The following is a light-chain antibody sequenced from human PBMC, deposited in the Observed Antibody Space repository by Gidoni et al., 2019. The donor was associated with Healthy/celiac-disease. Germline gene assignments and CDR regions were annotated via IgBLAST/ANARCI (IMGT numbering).Light chain of an antibody. V-gene: IGKV1-39*01. CDR1: QSISSY. CDR2: AAS. CDR3: QQSYSTPPT. J-gene: IGKJ1*01. Sequence: DIQMTQSPSSLSASVGDRVTITCRASQSISSYLNWYQQKPGKAPKLLIYAASSLQSGVPSRFRGSGSGTDFTLTISSRQPEDFATYYCQQSYSTPPTFGQGTKVEIK.